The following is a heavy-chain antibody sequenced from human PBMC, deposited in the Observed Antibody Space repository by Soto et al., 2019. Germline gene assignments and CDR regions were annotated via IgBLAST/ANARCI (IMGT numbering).Heavy chain of an antibody. D-gene: IGHD3-9*01. CDR1: GYIFTSYY. CDR2: INPFDGSR. J-gene: IGHJ5*02. V-gene: IGHV1-46*01. CDR3: AADPSPYYDILTGEFDP. Sequence: ASVKVSCKASGYIFTSYYIHWVRQAPGQGLEWMGWINPFDGSRMFAQSFQERVTITRDMSTSTAYMELSSLRSEDTAVYYCAADPSPYYDILTGEFDPRGQGTLVTV.